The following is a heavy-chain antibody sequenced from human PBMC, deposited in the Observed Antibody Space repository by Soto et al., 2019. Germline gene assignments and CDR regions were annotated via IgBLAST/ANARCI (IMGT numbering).Heavy chain of an antibody. CDR1: GITFSSYS. Sequence: PGGSLRLSCAASGITFSSYSMNWVRQAPGKGLEWVSSISSSSSYIYYADSVKGRFTISRDNAKNSLYLQMNSLRAEDTAVYYCARDLAARRLDWFDPWGQGTLVTVSS. CDR3: ARDLAARRLDWFDP. D-gene: IGHD6-6*01. CDR2: ISSSSSYI. J-gene: IGHJ5*02. V-gene: IGHV3-21*01.